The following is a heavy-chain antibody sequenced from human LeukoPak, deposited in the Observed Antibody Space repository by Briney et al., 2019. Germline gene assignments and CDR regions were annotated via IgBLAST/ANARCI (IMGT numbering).Heavy chain of an antibody. J-gene: IGHJ6*03. D-gene: IGHD6-19*01. CDR3: ARGSSGWFNYYYYMDV. CDR1: GYTFTSYD. CDR2: MNPNSGKT. V-gene: IGHV1-8*01. Sequence: ASVKVSCKASGYTFTSYDIHWVRQATGQGLAGMGWMNPNSGKTDYAQKFQGRVTLTRNTYISTAYMEVSSLRSEGRAGYYCARGSSGWFNYYYYMDVWGKGTTVTDPS.